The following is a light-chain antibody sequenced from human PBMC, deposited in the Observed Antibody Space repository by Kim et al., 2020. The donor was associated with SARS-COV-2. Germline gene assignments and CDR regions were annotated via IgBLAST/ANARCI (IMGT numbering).Light chain of an antibody. V-gene: IGLV2-8*01. CDR3: SSFAGSNNV. J-gene: IGLJ1*01. CDR2: EVN. Sequence: QSALTQPPSASGSPGQSVTISCTGTSSDVGGYNYVSWYQQHPGKAPKLMIYEVNKRPSGVPDRFSGSKSGNTASLTVSGLQADDEADYYCSSFAGSNNVFGTGTKVTV. CDR1: SSDVGGYNY.